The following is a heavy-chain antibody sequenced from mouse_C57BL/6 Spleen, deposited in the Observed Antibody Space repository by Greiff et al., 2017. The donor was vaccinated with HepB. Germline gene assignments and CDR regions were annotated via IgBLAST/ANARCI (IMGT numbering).Heavy chain of an antibody. CDR2: INPSSGYT. CDR3: ARDEGYGLFDY. CDR1: GYTFTSYT. V-gene: IGHV1-4*01. J-gene: IGHJ2*01. D-gene: IGHD1-1*02. Sequence: VHLVESGAELARPGASVKMSCKASGYTFTSYTMHWVKQRPGQGLEWIGYINPSSGYTKYNQKFKDKATLTADKSSSTAYMQLSSLTSEDAAVYYCARDEGYGLFDYWGQGTTLTVSS.